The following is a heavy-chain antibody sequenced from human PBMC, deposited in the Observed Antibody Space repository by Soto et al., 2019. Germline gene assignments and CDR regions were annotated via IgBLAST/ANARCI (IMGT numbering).Heavy chain of an antibody. Sequence: QVQLQQWGAGLLKPSETLSLTCAVYGGSFSGYYWSWIRQPPGKGLEWIGEINHSGSTNYNPSLKSRVTISVDTSKNQFSLKLSSVTAADTAVYYCARGGWWSGGMVRGDPPTSYWYFDLWGRGTLVTVSS. CDR2: INHSGST. J-gene: IGHJ2*01. CDR1: GGSFSGYY. CDR3: ARGGWWSGGMVRGDPPTSYWYFDL. D-gene: IGHD3-10*01. V-gene: IGHV4-34*01.